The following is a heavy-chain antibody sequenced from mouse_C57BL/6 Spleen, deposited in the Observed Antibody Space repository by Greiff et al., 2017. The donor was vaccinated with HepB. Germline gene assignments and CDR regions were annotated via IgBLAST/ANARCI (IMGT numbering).Heavy chain of an antibody. Sequence: QVQLQQPGAELVMPGASVKLSCKASGYTFTSYWMHWVKQRPGQGLEWIGEIDPSDSYTNYNQKFKGKSTLTVDKSSSTAYMQLSNLTSEDSAVYDCARLRDYSNYDAYWGQGTLVTVSA. V-gene: IGHV1-69*01. CDR2: IDPSDSYT. D-gene: IGHD2-5*01. CDR1: GYTFTSYW. J-gene: IGHJ3*01. CDR3: ARLRDYSNYDAY.